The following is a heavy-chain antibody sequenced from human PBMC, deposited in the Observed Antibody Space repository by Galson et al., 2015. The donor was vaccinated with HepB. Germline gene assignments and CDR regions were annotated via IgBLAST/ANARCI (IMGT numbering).Heavy chain of an antibody. CDR1: GGSVSSGSYY. CDR3: ARESVRVTGAFDY. D-gene: IGHD1-20*01. J-gene: IGHJ4*02. V-gene: IGHV4-61*01. CDR2: IYYSGST. Sequence: LSLTCTVSGGSVSSGSYYWSWIRQPPGKGLEWIGYIYYSGSTNYNPSLKSRVTISVDTSKNQFSLKLSSVTAADTAVYYCARESVRVTGAFDYWGQGTLVTVSS.